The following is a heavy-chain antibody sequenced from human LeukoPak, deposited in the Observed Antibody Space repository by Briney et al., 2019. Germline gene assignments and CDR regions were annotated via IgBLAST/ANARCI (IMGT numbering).Heavy chain of an antibody. V-gene: IGHV4-34*01. D-gene: IGHD3-10*01. J-gene: IGHJ6*02. CDR2: INHSGST. CDR3: AGSGQGVDYYYYGMDV. CDR1: GGSFSGYY. Sequence: SETLSLTCAVCGGSFSGYYWSWIRQPPGKGLEWIGEINHSGSTNYNPSLKSRVTISVDTSKNQFSLKLSSVTAADTAVYYCAGSGQGVDYYYYGMDVWGQGTTVTVSS.